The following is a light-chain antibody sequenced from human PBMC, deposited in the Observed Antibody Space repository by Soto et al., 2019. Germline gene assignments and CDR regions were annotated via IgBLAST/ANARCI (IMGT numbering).Light chain of an antibody. CDR1: QSISNN. CDR3: QQYNNWPYT. Sequence: EIVMTQYPDTMYVSPGESATLSCRARQSISNNLAWYQQKPGQAPRLLIYGASTRTTGIPARFSGSGSGTEFTLTISSLQSEDFAVYYCQQYNNWPYTFAQGTKLEI. J-gene: IGKJ2*01. V-gene: IGKV3-15*01. CDR2: GAS.